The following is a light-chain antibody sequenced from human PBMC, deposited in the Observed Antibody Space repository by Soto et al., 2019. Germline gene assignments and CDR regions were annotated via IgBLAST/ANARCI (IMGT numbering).Light chain of an antibody. J-gene: IGKJ2*01. CDR3: QQYGNSPRT. Sequence: EIVLTQSPGTLSLSPGERATLSCRASQSVNSNFFAWYQQKPGQAPRLLIFGVSSRAPGIPDRFTGSGSGTDFALTISGLEPEDFAIYYCQQYGNSPRTFCQGTKVEIK. V-gene: IGKV3-20*01. CDR2: GVS. CDR1: QSVNSNF.